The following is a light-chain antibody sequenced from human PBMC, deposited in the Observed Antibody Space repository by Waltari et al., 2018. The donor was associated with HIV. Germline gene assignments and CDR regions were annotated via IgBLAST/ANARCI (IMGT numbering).Light chain of an antibody. J-gene: IGLJ3*02. V-gene: IGLV3-19*01. CDR2: GKN. CDR3: NSRDSSGNHLV. Sequence: SSELTQDPAVSVALGQPVRITCQGDSLRKNYGTWYQQKPGQAPVIVHYGKNNRPSGIPDRFSGSTSGSTTSLTIAGAQAEDEADYYCNSRDSSGNHLVFGGGTKLTVL. CDR1: SLRKNY.